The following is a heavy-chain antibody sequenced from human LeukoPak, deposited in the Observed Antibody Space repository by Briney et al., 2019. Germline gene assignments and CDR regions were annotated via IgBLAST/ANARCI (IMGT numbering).Heavy chain of an antibody. V-gene: IGHV4-39*01. CDR2: IYYSGST. J-gene: IGHJ4*02. Sequence: SETLSLTCTVSGGSISSSSYYWGWIRQPPGTGLEWIGSIYYSGSTYYNPSLKSRVTISVDTYKNQFFLKLSSVTAADTAVYYCARHGSSSSYFDYWGQGILVTVSS. CDR1: GGSISSSSYY. CDR3: ARHGSSSSYFDY. D-gene: IGHD6-6*01.